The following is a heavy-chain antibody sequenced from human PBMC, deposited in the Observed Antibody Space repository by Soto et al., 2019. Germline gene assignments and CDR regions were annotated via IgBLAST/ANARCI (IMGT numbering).Heavy chain of an antibody. Sequence: QITLKESGPTLVRPAQTLTLTCDFSGFSLSTYHMGVAWIRQPPGKALEWLALIYWDDDKRYSPSLKDRLAISKDTSSNQVVLTSTNIYPGDSATYFCAHAGDYDLLTFDHWGPGTLVTVSS. CDR3: AHAGDYDLLTFDH. J-gene: IGHJ4*02. D-gene: IGHD4-17*01. V-gene: IGHV2-5*02. CDR2: IYWDDDK. CDR1: GFSLSTYHMG.